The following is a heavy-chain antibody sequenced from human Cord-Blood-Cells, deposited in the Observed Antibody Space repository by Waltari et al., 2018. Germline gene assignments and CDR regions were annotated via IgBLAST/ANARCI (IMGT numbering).Heavy chain of an antibody. D-gene: IGHD2-15*01. CDR1: GWSFRGSY. CDR3: ARGCSGSIDY. V-gene: IGHV4-34*01. J-gene: IGHJ4*02. CDR2: INHIGST. Sequence: QVQLQQWGAGLLKPSETLSFPCAVYGWSFRGSYLRWIRQPPGKGLEWIGEINHIGSTNYNPSLKSRVTISVDTSKNQFSLKLSSVTAADTAVYYCARGCSGSIDYWGQGTLVTVSS.